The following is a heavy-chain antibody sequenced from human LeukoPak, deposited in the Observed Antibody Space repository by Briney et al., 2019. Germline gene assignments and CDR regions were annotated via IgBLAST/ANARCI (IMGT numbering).Heavy chain of an antibody. D-gene: IGHD4-17*01. Sequence: GGSLRLSCAASGFTFSSYAMHWVRQAPGKGLEWVAVISYDGSNKYYADSVKVRFTISRDNSKNTLYLQMNSLRAEDTAVYYCARDMTTVTTLDYWGQGTLVTVSS. CDR3: ARDMTTVTTLDY. J-gene: IGHJ4*02. V-gene: IGHV3-30*04. CDR1: GFTFSSYA. CDR2: ISYDGSNK.